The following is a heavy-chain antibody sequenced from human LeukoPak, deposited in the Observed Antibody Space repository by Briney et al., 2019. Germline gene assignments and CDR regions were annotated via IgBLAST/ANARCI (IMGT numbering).Heavy chain of an antibody. D-gene: IGHD6-13*01. CDR2: INPNSGGT. J-gene: IGHJ4*02. CDR3: ARGATGGVGSSWYPEKFDY. V-gene: IGHV1-2*02. Sequence: ASVKVSCKASGYTFTGYYMHWVRQAPGQGLEWMGWINPNSGGTNYAQKFQGRVTMTRDTSISTAYMELSRLRSDDTAVYYCARGATGGVGSSWYPEKFDYWGQGTLVTVSS. CDR1: GYTFTGYY.